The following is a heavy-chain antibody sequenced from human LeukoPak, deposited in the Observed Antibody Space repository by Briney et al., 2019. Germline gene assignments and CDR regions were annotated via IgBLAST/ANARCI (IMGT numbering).Heavy chain of an antibody. D-gene: IGHD2-15*01. CDR3: ASLVVVAATPYYYGMDV. Sequence: GGSLRLSCAASGFTFSSYSMNWVRQAPGKGLEWVSSISSSSSYIYYADSVKGRFTISRDNAKNSLYLQMNSLRAEDTAVYYCASLVVVAATPYYYGMDVRGQGTTVTVSS. CDR1: GFTFSSYS. J-gene: IGHJ6*02. CDR2: ISSSSSYI. V-gene: IGHV3-21*01.